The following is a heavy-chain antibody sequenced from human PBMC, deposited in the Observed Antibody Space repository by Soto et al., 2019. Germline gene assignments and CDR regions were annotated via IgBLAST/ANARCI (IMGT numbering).Heavy chain of an antibody. CDR3: ARGARYDTLTGYL. D-gene: IGHD3-9*01. V-gene: IGHV3-21*02. CDR2: SSSSGQYI. J-gene: IGHJ5*02. CDR1: GFNFRDYS. Sequence: EVQLVESGGGRVEPGGSLRLSCEGSGFNFRDYSINWVRQAPGKGLEWVSFSSSSGQYIKYADSVKGRFTISRDNAKNSVHLQTNSLRVEYTAIYYCARGARYDTLTGYLWGQGTRVTVSS.